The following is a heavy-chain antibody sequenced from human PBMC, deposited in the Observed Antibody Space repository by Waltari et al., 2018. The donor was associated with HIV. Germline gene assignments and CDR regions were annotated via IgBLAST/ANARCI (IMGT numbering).Heavy chain of an antibody. V-gene: IGHV3-23*01. Sequence: EVQVLESGGALVQPGGSLRLSCAASGFTFSNYGMSWVRQAPGKGVEWVSTNSGGGGSTYYAYSVKGRFTVSRGKSKNTLYLQMNSLRAEDTAVYFCVKEHQYSHTWYSYYGMDVWGQGTTVTVSS. CDR1: GFTFSNYG. D-gene: IGHD6-13*01. CDR2: NSGGGGST. J-gene: IGHJ6*02. CDR3: VKEHQYSHTWYSYYGMDV.